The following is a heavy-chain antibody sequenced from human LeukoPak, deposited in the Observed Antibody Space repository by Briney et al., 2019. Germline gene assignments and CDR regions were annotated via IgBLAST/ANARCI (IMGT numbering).Heavy chain of an antibody. CDR3: ASGRHDFVH. J-gene: IGHJ4*01. CDR1: GLAFSTYW. Sequence: PGGSLRLSCAASGLAFSTYWMTWVRQAPGKGREWVANINLDGNEVHYVDSLKYRFANTRDNARNLLYLQMNSLRAEDTAVYYCASGRHDFVHWGHGTLVTVSS. V-gene: IGHV3-7*01. D-gene: IGHD3-16*01. CDR2: INLDGNEV.